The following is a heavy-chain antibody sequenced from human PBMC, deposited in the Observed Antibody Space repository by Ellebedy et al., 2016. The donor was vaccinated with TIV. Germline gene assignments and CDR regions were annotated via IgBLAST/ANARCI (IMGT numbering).Heavy chain of an antibody. CDR1: GCTFTSYF. V-gene: IGHV1-46*01. J-gene: IGHJ4*02. CDR3: ARGDNYFYDSSGYYYSY. D-gene: IGHD3-22*01. Sequence: ASVKVSCKASGCTFTSYFLYWVRQAPGQGLEWMGIINPTSGNSNFAQKFQGRVTVTRDTSTSTVYMELSSLKTEDTAVYYCARGDNYFYDSSGYYYSYWGQGTLVTVSS. CDR2: INPTSGNS.